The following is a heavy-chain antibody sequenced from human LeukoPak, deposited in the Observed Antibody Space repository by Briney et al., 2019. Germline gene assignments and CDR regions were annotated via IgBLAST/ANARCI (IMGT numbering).Heavy chain of an antibody. CDR3: ARDVSDYYDSSGYHYAKYNWFDP. V-gene: IGHV1-18*01. D-gene: IGHD3-22*01. CDR1: GYTFTSYG. Sequence: ASVKVSCKASGYTFTSYGISWVRQAPGQGLEWMGWISAYNGNTNYAQKLQGRVTMTTDTSTSTAYMELRSLRSEDTAVYYCARDVSDYYDSSGYHYAKYNWFDPWGQGTLVTVSS. J-gene: IGHJ5*02. CDR2: ISAYNGNT.